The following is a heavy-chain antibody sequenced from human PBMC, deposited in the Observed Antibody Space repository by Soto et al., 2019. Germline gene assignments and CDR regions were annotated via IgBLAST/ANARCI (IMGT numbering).Heavy chain of an antibody. CDR1: GGSISSSSYY. V-gene: IGHV4-39*01. J-gene: IGHJ2*01. CDR3: ARTKITYYYDSSGYLRHFHL. D-gene: IGHD3-22*01. Sequence: SETLSLTCTVSGGSISSSSYYWGWIRQPPGKGLEWIGSIYYSGSTYYNPSLKSRVTISVDTSKNQFSLKLSSVTAADTAVYYCARTKITYYYDSSGYLRHFHLWGRGTLVT. CDR2: IYYSGST.